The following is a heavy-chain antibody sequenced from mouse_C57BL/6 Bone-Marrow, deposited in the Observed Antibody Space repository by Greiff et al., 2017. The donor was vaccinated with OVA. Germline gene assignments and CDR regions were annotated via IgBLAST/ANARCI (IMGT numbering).Heavy chain of an antibody. CDR2: IRSKSNNYAT. J-gene: IGHJ4*01. V-gene: IGHV10-1*01. CDR3: VRHEPLYYDYMDY. CDR1: GFSFNTYA. Sequence: EVNLVESGGGLVQPKGSLKLSCAASGFSFNTYAMNWVRQAPGKGLEWVARIRSKSNNYATYYADSVKDRFTISRDDSESMLYLQMNNLKTEDTAMYYCVRHEPLYYDYMDYWGQGTSVTVSS. D-gene: IGHD2-4*01.